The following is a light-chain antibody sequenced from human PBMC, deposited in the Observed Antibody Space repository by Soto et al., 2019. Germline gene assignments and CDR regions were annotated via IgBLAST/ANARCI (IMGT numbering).Light chain of an antibody. CDR3: QQYYSTPPT. J-gene: IGKJ4*01. CDR1: QSVLYSRNNKNY. V-gene: IGKV4-1*01. Sequence: DIVMTQSPESLAVSLRVRAIINCESSQSVLYSRNNKNYLAWYQQTKGQTPKLLIHRTSTRESGVPDRFSGSGSGTDFTLPISRLQAEDVEVYYCQQYYSTPPTFGGGTQVEIK. CDR2: RTS.